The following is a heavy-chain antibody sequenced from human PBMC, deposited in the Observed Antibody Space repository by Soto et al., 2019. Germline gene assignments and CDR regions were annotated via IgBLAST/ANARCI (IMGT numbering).Heavy chain of an antibody. CDR1: GFTFSSYA. CDR3: AKDHGEVVAALNNWFDP. J-gene: IGHJ5*02. D-gene: IGHD2-15*01. CDR2: ISGSGGST. V-gene: IGHV3-23*01. Sequence: PGGSLRLSCAASGFTFSSYAMSWVRQAPGKGLEWVSAISGSGGSTYYADSVKGRFTISRDNSKNTLYLQMNSLRAEGTAVYYCAKDHGEVVAALNNWFDPWGQGTLVTVSS.